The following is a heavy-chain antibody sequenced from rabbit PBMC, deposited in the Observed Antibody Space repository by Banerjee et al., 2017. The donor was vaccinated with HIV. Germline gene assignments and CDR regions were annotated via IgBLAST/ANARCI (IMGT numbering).Heavy chain of an antibody. CDR1: GIDFRSYG. CDR3: ARRADYAGGGNFNL. CDR2: IYPDYGTA. Sequence: QEQLKETGGGLVQPEGSLTLSCKASGIDFRSYGLSWVRQAPGKGLEWIAYIYPDYGTADYASWVNGRFTISKTPSTTVTLQMTSLTAADTATYFCARRADYAGGGNFNLWGQGTLVTVS. J-gene: IGHJ4*01. V-gene: IGHV1S39*01. D-gene: IGHD4-2*01.